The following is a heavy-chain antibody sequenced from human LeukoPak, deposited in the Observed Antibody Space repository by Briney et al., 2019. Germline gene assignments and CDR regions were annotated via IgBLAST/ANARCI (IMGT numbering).Heavy chain of an antibody. Sequence: GGSLRLSCTASGFTFGDYAMSWVRQAPGKGLEWVGFIRSKAYGGTTEYAASVKGRFTISRDDSKSIAYLQMNSLKTEDTAVYYCTSRRVEIVATIEYYFDYWGQGTLVTVSS. D-gene: IGHD5-12*01. CDR2: IRSKAYGGTT. V-gene: IGHV3-49*04. CDR1: GFTFGDYA. CDR3: TSRRVEIVATIEYYFDY. J-gene: IGHJ4*02.